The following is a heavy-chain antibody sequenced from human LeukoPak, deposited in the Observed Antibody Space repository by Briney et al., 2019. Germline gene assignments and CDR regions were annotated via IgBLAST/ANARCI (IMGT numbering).Heavy chain of an antibody. CDR1: GFTFSSYS. CDR2: ISSSSSYI. V-gene: IGHV3-21*01. Sequence: GGSLRLSCAASGFTFSSYSMNWVRQAPGKGLEWVSSISSSSSYIYYADSVKGRFTISRDNAKNSLYLQMNSLRAEDTAVYYCARDRGGDIPFDYWGQGTLVTVSS. J-gene: IGHJ4*02. CDR3: ARDRGGDIPFDY. D-gene: IGHD2-21*02.